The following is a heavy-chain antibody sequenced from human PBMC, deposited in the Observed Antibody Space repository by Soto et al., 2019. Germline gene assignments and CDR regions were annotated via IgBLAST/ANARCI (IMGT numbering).Heavy chain of an antibody. Sequence: QVQLEESGGGVVQPGRSLRLSCEASGFTFNTYSMHWVRQPPGKGLEWLAAIWYDGTQKYYADSVKGGFIMPRDNSKKTLYLEMNSLRAEDTAVYYCARAGGTTVTGLWHFDSWGQGTLVTVSS. V-gene: IGHV3-33*01. CDR1: GFTFNTYS. CDR2: IWYDGTQK. CDR3: ARAGGTTVTGLWHFDS. J-gene: IGHJ4*02. D-gene: IGHD4-17*01.